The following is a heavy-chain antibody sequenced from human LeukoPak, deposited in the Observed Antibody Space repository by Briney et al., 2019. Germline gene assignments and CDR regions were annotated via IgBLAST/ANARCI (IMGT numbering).Heavy chain of an antibody. V-gene: IGHV3-23*01. Sequence: PGGSLRLSCAASGFTFSTYAMSWVRQAPGKGLEWVSDISGSGGGTDYADSVKGRFTVSRDNAQNSLHLQMNSLRDEDTAVYYCASNVTTTPITTGGAFNIWGQGTMVTVSS. CDR1: GFTFSTYA. CDR2: ISGSGGGT. CDR3: ASNVTTTPITTGGAFNI. J-gene: IGHJ3*02. D-gene: IGHD4-17*01.